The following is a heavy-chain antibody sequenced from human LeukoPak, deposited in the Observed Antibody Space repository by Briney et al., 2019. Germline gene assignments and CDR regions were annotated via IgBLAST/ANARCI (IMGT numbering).Heavy chain of an antibody. V-gene: IGHV3-23*01. J-gene: IGHJ6*03. Sequence: GGSLRLSCAASGFTVSSNYMSWVRQAPGKGLEWVSAISGSGGSTYYADSVKGRFTISRDNSKNTLYLQMNSLRAEDTALYYCARGITMVRGVTYYYYMDVWGKGTTVTVSS. CDR2: ISGSGGST. D-gene: IGHD3-10*01. CDR1: GFTVSSNY. CDR3: ARGITMVRGVTYYYYMDV.